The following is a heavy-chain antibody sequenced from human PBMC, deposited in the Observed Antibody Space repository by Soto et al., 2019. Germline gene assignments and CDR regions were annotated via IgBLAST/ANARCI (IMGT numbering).Heavy chain of an antibody. D-gene: IGHD6-6*01. CDR2: IYYSGST. Sequence: PSETLSLTCTISGGSISSSIYYWGWIRHPPGKGLEWIGSIYYSGSTYYNPSLKSRVTISVDTSKNQFSLKLSSVTAADTAVYYCAKLYSSSDYYYGMDVWGQGTTVTVSS. CDR1: GGSISSSIYY. V-gene: IGHV4-39*01. CDR3: AKLYSSSDYYYGMDV. J-gene: IGHJ6*02.